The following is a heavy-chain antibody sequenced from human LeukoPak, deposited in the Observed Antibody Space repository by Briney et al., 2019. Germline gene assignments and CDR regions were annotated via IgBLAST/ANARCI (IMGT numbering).Heavy chain of an antibody. CDR2: INPNSGGT. Sequence: ASVKVSCKASGYTFTSYYMHWVRQAPGQGLEWMGWINPNSGGTNYAQKFQGRVTMTRDTSISTAYMELSRLRSDDTAVYYCARDFSNRLVRLSDWFDPWGQGTLVTVSS. CDR3: ARDFSNRLVRLSDWFDP. CDR1: GYTFTSYY. V-gene: IGHV1-2*02. J-gene: IGHJ5*02. D-gene: IGHD3-10*01.